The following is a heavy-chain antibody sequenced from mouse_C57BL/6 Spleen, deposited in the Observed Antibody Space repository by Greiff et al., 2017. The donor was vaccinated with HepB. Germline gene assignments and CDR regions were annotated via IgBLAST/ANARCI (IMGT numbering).Heavy chain of an antibody. CDR2: IDPETGGT. CDR1: GYTFTDYE. V-gene: IGHV1-15*01. Sequence: QVQLQQSGAELVRPGASVTLSCKASGYTFTDYEMHWVKQTPVHGLKWIGSIDPETGGTAYNQKFKGKAILTADKSSSTAYMELRSLTSEDSAVYDCTRSPDGNSLDYWGQGTTLTVSS. J-gene: IGHJ2*01. CDR3: TRSPDGNSLDY. D-gene: IGHD2-1*01.